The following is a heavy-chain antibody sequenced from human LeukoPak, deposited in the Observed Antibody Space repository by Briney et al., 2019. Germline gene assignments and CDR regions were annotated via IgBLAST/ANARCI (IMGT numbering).Heavy chain of an antibody. CDR3: AGVRGVIPYYYYYGMDV. CDR2: ISYDGSDK. V-gene: IGHV3-30*14. J-gene: IGHJ6*02. Sequence: PGGSLRLSCAASGFTFSSYAIHWVRQAPGKGPEWLARISYDGSDKDYAHSVKGRFTISRDNSKNTLYLQMNSLRAEDTAVYYCAGVRGVIPYYYYYGMDVWGQGTTVTVSS. CDR1: GFTFSSYA. D-gene: IGHD3-10*01.